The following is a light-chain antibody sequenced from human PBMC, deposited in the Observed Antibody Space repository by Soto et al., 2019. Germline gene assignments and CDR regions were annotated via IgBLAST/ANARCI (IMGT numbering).Light chain of an antibody. V-gene: IGKV1-5*03. CDR2: KAS. Sequence: DIQMTQSPSTLSASVGDRVTITCRASQSISTYLAWYQQKPGKAPKLLIYKASSLESGVPSRFSGSGSGTEFTLTISSLQPDDFATYYCQQYKSYSRTFGQGTKVDI. J-gene: IGKJ1*01. CDR1: QSISTY. CDR3: QQYKSYSRT.